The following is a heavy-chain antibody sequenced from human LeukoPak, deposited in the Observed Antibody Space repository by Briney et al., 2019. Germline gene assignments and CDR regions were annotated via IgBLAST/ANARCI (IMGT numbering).Heavy chain of an antibody. V-gene: IGHV1-2*02. Sequence: ASVKVSCKASGYTFTGYYMHWVRQAPGQGLEWMGWINPNSGGTNYAQKFQGRVTMTRNTSISTAYMELSSLRSEDTAVYYCARLKGGEHYWGQGTLVTVSS. J-gene: IGHJ4*02. D-gene: IGHD3-16*01. CDR2: INPNSGGT. CDR1: GYTFTGYY. CDR3: ARLKGGEHY.